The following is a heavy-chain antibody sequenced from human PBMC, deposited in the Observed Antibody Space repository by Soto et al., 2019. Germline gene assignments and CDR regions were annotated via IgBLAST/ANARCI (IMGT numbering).Heavy chain of an antibody. V-gene: IGHV3-9*01. Sequence: GGSLRLSCAASGFTFDDYAMHWVRQAPGKGLEWVSGISWNSGSIGYADSVKGRFTISRDNAKNSLYLQTNSLRAEDTALYYCAIYWAPLETCDAFDTWAQGTMVPGSS. CDR3: AIYWAPLETCDAFDT. CDR1: GFTFDDYA. J-gene: IGHJ3*02. D-gene: IGHD1-1*01. CDR2: ISWNSGSI.